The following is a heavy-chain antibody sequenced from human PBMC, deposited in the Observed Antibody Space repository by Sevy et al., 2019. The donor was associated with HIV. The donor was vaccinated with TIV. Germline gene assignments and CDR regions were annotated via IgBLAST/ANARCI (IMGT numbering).Heavy chain of an antibody. J-gene: IGHJ6*02. CDR3: AKDRVVVVVAALSRPRVDV. CDR2: ISGSGGST. D-gene: IGHD2-15*01. CDR1: GFTFSSYA. Sequence: LSLTCAASGFTFSSYAMSWVRQAPGKGLEWVSAISGSGGSTYYADSVKGRFTISRDNSKNTLYLQMNSLRAEDTAVYYCAKDRVVVVVAALSRPRVDVWGQGTTVTVSS. V-gene: IGHV3-23*01.